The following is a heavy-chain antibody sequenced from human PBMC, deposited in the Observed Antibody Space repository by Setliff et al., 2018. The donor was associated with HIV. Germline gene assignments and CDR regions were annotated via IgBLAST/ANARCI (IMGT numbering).Heavy chain of an antibody. D-gene: IGHD6-19*01. Sequence: GASVKVSCKASGYTFTNYYMHWVRQAPGQGLEWMGWINTNTGNPTYAQGFTGRFVFSLDTSVSTAYLQISSLKAEDTAVYYCARGEAVAGRNWFDPWGQGTLVTVSS. V-gene: IGHV7-4-1*02. J-gene: IGHJ5*02. CDR2: INTNTGNP. CDR1: GYTFTNYY. CDR3: ARGEAVAGRNWFDP.